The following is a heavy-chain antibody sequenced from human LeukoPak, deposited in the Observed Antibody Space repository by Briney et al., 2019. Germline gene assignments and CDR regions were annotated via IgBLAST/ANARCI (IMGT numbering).Heavy chain of an antibody. CDR2: IYYSGST. D-gene: IGHD2-21*02. Sequence: PSETLSLTCTVSGGSISSSSYYWGWIRQPPGKGLEWIGSIYYSGSTYYNPSLKSRVTISVDTSKNQFSLKLSSVTAADTAVYYCARLHCIGDCHFYYFDSWGQGTLATVSS. CDR3: ARLHCIGDCHFYYFDS. J-gene: IGHJ4*02. CDR1: GGSISSSSYY. V-gene: IGHV4-39*01.